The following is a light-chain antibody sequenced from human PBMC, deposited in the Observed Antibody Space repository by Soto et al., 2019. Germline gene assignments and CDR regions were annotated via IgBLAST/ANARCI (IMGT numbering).Light chain of an antibody. CDR1: KLGSKY. V-gene: IGLV3-1*01. Sequence: SYELTQPPSVSVSPGQTASITCSGDKLGSKYVCWYQQKAGQPPVLVLYQDSKRPSGIPERFAGSNSGNTAPLTISGTQAMDEADYYCQAWDRSTVVFGGGTKLTVL. J-gene: IGLJ2*01. CDR2: QDS. CDR3: QAWDRSTVV.